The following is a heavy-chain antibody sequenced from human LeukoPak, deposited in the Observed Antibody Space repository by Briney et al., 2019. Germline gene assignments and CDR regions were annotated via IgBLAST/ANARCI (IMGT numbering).Heavy chain of an antibody. CDR3: AKAGGDILTGYYRGEAFLPRN. CDR1: GFTFSSYG. Sequence: GGSLRLSCAASGFTFSSYGMHWVRQAPGKGLEWVAVISYDGSNKYYADSVKGRFTISRDNSKNTLYLQMNSLRAEDTAVYYCAKAGGDILTGYYRGEAFLPRNWGQGTLVTVSS. V-gene: IGHV3-30*18. J-gene: IGHJ4*02. D-gene: IGHD3-9*01. CDR2: ISYDGSNK.